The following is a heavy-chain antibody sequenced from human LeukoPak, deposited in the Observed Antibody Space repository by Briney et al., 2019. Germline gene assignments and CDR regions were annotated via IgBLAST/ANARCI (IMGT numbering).Heavy chain of an antibody. V-gene: IGHV3-23*01. CDR1: GFIFSNYD. D-gene: IGHD1-14*01. J-gene: IGHJ4*02. CDR3: AKHYVGTHDY. Sequence: GGSLRLSCAASGFIFSNYDISWVRQAPGKGLEWVSAITGNGDITFYADSVKGRFTISRDNSRNSLYLQMNSLRAEDTAMYYCAKHYVGTHDYWGQGTLVTVSS. CDR2: ITGNGDIT.